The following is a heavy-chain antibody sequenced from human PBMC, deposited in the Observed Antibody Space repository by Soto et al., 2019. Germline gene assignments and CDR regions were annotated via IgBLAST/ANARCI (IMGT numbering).Heavy chain of an antibody. CDR3: TMVDNCVTPTPQDV. J-gene: IGHJ6*02. D-gene: IGHD5-12*01. V-gene: IGHV1-18*01. CDR1: GYIFVNYG. Sequence: QVQLVQSGDEVRKPGSSVKVSCKASGYIFVNYGIAWVRQTPGQGLEWMGWISPYSGNTHYASKVQGRLTMTTYTSTSTAYMDLGSMTDNDPAVYYCTMVDNCVTPTPQDVWGQGTTVTVSS. CDR2: ISPYSGNT.